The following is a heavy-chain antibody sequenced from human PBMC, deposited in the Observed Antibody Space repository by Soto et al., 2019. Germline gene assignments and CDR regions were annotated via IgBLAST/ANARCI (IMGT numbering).Heavy chain of an antibody. CDR1: GFTFSTYA. D-gene: IGHD3-22*01. CDR3: ARETSGSSGYQFDY. Sequence: PGGSLRLSCVASGFTFSTYAMHWVRQAPGKGLEWVAVVWYDGSNKYYADSVKGRFTISRDNSKNTLYLQMNSLRAEDTAVYYCARETSGSSGYQFDYWGQGTRVTFSS. J-gene: IGHJ4*02. CDR2: VWYDGSNK. V-gene: IGHV3-33*01.